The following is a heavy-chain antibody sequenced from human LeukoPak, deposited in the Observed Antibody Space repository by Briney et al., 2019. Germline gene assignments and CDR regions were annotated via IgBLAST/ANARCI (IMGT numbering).Heavy chain of an antibody. Sequence: PSETLSLTCAVSGGSISSSNWWSWVRQPPGKGLEWIGEIYHSGSTNYNPSLKSRVTISVDKSKNQFSLKLSSVTAADTAVYYCARDGSYYDSSGGTDAFDIWGQGTMVTVSS. CDR1: GGSISSSNW. CDR2: IYHSGST. J-gene: IGHJ3*02. V-gene: IGHV4-4*02. D-gene: IGHD3-22*01. CDR3: ARDGSYYDSSGGTDAFDI.